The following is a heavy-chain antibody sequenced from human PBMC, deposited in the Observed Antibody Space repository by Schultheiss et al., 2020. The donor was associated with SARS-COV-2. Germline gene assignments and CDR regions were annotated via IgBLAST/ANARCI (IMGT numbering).Heavy chain of an antibody. V-gene: IGHV4-61*01. CDR2: IYYKGST. CDR1: GVSVGSGSYY. Sequence: SQTLSLTCSVSGVSVGSGSYYWTWIRQPPGKGLEWIGYIYYKGSTYYNPSLKSRVTISVDTSKNQFSLKLSSVTAADTAVYYCARLPVPAAMRPFWYFDLGGRGTLATVSS. CDR3: ARLPVPAAMRPFWYFDL. J-gene: IGHJ2*01. D-gene: IGHD2-2*01.